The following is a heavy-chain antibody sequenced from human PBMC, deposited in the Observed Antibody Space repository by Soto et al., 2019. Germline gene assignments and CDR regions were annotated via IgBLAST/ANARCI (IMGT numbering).Heavy chain of an antibody. V-gene: IGHV4-30-2*01. CDR2: IYHSGST. D-gene: IGHD6-13*01. CDR3: ARGSVIAAAGTTMRTRLINCFDP. J-gene: IGHJ5*02. CDR1: GGSISSGGYS. Sequence: PSETLSLTCAVSGGSISSGGYSWSWIRQPPGKGLEWIGYIYHSGSTYYNPSLKSRVTISVDRSKNQFSLKLSSVTAADTAVYYCARGSVIAAAGTTMRTRLINCFDPWGQGTQVTFSS.